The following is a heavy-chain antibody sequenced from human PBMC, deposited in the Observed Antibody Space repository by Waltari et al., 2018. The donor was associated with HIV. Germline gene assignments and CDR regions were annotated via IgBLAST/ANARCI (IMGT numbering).Heavy chain of an antibody. CDR3: ARGQYGPGSREDY. D-gene: IGHD3-10*01. Sequence: QVQLQQWGTGLLKPSETLSLTCAVQGGSSSNYYWSWIRQHPGKGLEWIAEINHSGRTNYNPSLKSRLTISVDTSKTQFSVKLTSVTAADTAVYFCARGQYGPGSREDYCGQGTLVTVAS. V-gene: IGHV4-34*02. J-gene: IGHJ4*02. CDR1: GGSSSNYY. CDR2: INHSGRT.